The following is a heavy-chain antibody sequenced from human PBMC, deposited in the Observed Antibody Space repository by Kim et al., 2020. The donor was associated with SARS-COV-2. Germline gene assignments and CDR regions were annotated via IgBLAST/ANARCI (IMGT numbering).Heavy chain of an antibody. CDR3: VGPPRMAPAPPWDF. Sequence: YADAVKGRFTISRDNSKNMLYLEMNSLRVEDTAVYYCVGPPRMAPAPPWDFWGPGTLVTVSS. J-gene: IGHJ4*02. V-gene: IGHV3-23*01. D-gene: IGHD2-15*01.